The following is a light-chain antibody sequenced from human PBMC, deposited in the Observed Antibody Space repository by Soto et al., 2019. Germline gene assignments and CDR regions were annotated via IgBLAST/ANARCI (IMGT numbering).Light chain of an antibody. J-gene: IGLJ1*01. CDR2: ANS. V-gene: IGLV1-40*01. CDR3: AAWDDSLNGSYV. Sequence: QSVLTQPPSVSGAPGQRVTISCTGSSSNIGAGYHVHWYQQLPGTAPKLLIYANSNRPSGVPDRFSGSKSGTSASLAITGLQAEDEAYYYCAAWDDSLNGSYVFGTGTKLTVL. CDR1: SSNIGAGYH.